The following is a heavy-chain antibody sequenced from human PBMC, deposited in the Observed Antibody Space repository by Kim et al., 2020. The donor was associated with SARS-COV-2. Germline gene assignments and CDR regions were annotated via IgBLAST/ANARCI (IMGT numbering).Heavy chain of an antibody. V-gene: IGHV4-30-2*04. CDR3: ARDAPVLRYFEA. CDR2: T. D-gene: IGHD3-9*01. J-gene: IGHJ3*01. Sequence: TYYNPSLKRRISLSVNTSKNQFSLKLSSVTAADTAKYYCARDAPVLRYFEAWGQGTMVTVSS.